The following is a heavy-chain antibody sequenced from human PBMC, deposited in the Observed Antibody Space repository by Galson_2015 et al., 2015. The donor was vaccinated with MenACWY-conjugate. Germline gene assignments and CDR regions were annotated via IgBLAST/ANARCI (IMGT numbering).Heavy chain of an antibody. CDR3: AKDIRCRQDLHFYGMDV. J-gene: IGHJ6*02. Sequence: SLRLSCAASGFTFSSYAMSWVRQAPGKGLEWVSTISGSGRSTYFADSVKGRFTISRDNSKNTLYLQMNSLRAEDTAVYYCAKDIRCRQDLHFYGMDVWVQGTSVTVSS. D-gene: IGHD3-3*02. CDR2: ISGSGRST. CDR1: GFTFSSYA. V-gene: IGHV3-23*01.